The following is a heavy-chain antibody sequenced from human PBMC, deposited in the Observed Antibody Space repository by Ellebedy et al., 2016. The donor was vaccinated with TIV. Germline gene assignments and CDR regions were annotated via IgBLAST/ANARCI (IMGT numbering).Heavy chain of an antibody. CDR1: GFTFSSYS. D-gene: IGHD1-26*01. V-gene: IGHV3-48*01. CDR3: ARDIWASGSYFEFYFDY. Sequence: GESLKISXAASGFTFSSYSMNWVRQAPGKGLEWVSYISSSSSTIYYADSVKGRFTISRDNAKNSLYLQMNSLRAEDTAVYYCARDIWASGSYFEFYFDYWGQGTLVTVSS. J-gene: IGHJ4*02. CDR2: ISSSSSTI.